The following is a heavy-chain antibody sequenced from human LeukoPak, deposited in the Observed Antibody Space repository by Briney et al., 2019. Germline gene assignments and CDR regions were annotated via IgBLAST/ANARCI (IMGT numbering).Heavy chain of an antibody. V-gene: IGHV1-2*02. CDR2: INPNSGGT. Sequence: ASVKVSCKASGYTFTGYYMHWVRQAPGQGHEWMGWINPNSGGTNYAQKFQGRVTMTRDTSIGTAYMELSRLRSDDTAVYYCARDRITMVRGVDGNNWFDPWGQGTLVTVSS. D-gene: IGHD3-10*01. CDR3: ARDRITMVRGVDGNNWFDP. CDR1: GYTFTGYY. J-gene: IGHJ5*02.